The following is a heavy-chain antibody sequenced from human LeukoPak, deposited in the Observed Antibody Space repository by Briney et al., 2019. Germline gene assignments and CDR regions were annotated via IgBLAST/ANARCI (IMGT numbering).Heavy chain of an antibody. D-gene: IGHD2-15*01. CDR2: IIPIFGTA. CDR3: ARGPLQDIVVVVAATPVYYYGMDV. CDR1: GGTFSSYA. V-gene: IGHV1-69*13. Sequence: ASVKVSCKASGGTFSSYAISWVRQAPGQGLEWMGGIIPIFGTANYAQKFQGRVTITADESTSTAYMELSSLGSEDTAVYYCARGPLQDIVVVVAATPVYYYGMDVWGQGTTVTVSS. J-gene: IGHJ6*02.